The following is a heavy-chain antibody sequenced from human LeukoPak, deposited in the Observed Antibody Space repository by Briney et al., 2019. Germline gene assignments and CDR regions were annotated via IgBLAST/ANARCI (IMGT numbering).Heavy chain of an antibody. V-gene: IGHV1-69*13. CDR1: GGTFSSYA. J-gene: IGHJ5*02. CDR3: ARDNGGGTNWFDP. Sequence: SVKVSCKAPGGTFSSYAISWVRQAPGQGLEWMGGIIPIFGTANYAQKFQGRVTITADESTSTAYMELSSLRSEDTAVYYCARDNGGGTNWFDPWGQGTLVTVSS. CDR2: IIPIFGTA. D-gene: IGHD2-8*01.